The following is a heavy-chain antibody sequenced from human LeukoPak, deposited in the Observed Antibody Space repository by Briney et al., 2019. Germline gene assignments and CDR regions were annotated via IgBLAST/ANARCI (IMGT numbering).Heavy chain of an antibody. CDR2: ISWNSGSI. D-gene: IGHD1-26*01. Sequence: GRSLRLSCAASGFTFDDYAMHWVRQAPGKGLEWVSGISWNSGSIGYADSVKGRFTISRDNAKNSLYLQMNSLRAEDTAVYYCARGEHSGSYHIDYWGQGTLVTVSS. CDR1: GFTFDDYA. CDR3: ARGEHSGSYHIDY. J-gene: IGHJ4*02. V-gene: IGHV3-9*01.